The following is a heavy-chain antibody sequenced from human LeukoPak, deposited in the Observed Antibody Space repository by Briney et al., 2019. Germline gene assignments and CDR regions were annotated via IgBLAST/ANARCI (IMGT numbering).Heavy chain of an antibody. CDR2: ISAYNGNT. Sequence: ASVKVSCKASGYTFTSYGISWVRQAPGQGLEWMGWISAYNGNTNYAQKLQGRVTMTTDTSTSIAYMELRSLRSDDTAVYYCARDSSSWNYNWFDPWGQGTLVTVSS. V-gene: IGHV1-18*01. CDR1: GYTFTSYG. D-gene: IGHD6-13*01. J-gene: IGHJ5*02. CDR3: ARDSSSWNYNWFDP.